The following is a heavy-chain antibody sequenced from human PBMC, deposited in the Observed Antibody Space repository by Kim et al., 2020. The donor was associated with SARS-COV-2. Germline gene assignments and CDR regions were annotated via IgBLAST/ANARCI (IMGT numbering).Heavy chain of an antibody. J-gene: IGHJ4*02. V-gene: IGHV3-30*02. CDR3: ATRPGVADPFDY. Sequence: YYADSVKGRFTISRDNSKNTLYLQMNSLRAEDTAVYYCATRPGVADPFDYWGQGTLVTVSS. D-gene: IGHD3-10*01.